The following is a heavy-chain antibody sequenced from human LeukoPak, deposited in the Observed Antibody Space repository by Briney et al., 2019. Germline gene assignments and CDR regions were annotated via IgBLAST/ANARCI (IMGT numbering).Heavy chain of an antibody. D-gene: IGHD2-2*01. J-gene: IGHJ4*02. V-gene: IGHV3-74*01. CDR1: GFTFSSYW. CDR3: ATDVPAATIFGY. CDR2: ISTDGRST. Sequence: GGSLRLSCVASGFTFSSYWMHWVRQPPGKGLVWLSRISTDGRSTNYADSVKGRFTISRDNAKNTLYLQMNSLRAEDTAVYYCATDVPAATIFGYWGQGTLVTVSS.